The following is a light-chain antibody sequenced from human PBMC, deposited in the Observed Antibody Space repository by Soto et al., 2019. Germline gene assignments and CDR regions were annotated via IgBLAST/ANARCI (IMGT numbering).Light chain of an antibody. CDR3: QQYFSTPPLT. CDR2: WAS. Sequence: DIVMTQSPDSLAVSRGERATINCKSSQSLLYSPRNKSYLAWFQQKPRQPPKLLIYWASSREIGVPDRFSGSESGTDFTLSISSLQPEDVAVYYCQQYFSTPPLTFGGGTKVEIK. V-gene: IGKV4-1*01. CDR1: QSLLYSPRNKSY. J-gene: IGKJ4*01.